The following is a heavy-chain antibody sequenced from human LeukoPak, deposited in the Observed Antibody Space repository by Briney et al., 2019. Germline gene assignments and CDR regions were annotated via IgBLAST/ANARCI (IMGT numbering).Heavy chain of an antibody. V-gene: IGHV1-18*01. J-gene: IGHJ4*02. D-gene: IGHD6-13*01. Sequence: ASVKVSCKASGYSFTSNGISWVRQAPGQGLEWMGWISAYNGNTKYVQKFQGRVTMTTDTSTSTAYMELRSLRSDDTAVYYCARRLGDSSSWYGTFDYWGQGTLVTVSS. CDR2: ISAYNGNT. CDR3: ARRLGDSSSWYGTFDY. CDR1: GYSFTSNG.